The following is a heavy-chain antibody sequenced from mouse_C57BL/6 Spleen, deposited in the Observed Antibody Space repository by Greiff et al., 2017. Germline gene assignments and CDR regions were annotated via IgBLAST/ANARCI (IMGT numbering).Heavy chain of an antibody. V-gene: IGHV1-62-2*01. Sequence: QVQLQQSGAELVKPGASVKLSCKASGYTFTEYTIHWVKQRPGQGLEWIGWFYPGSGSIKYNEKFKDKATLTADKSSSTVYMELSRLTSEDSAVYFCARHEVGPPFITTVPIPWFAYWGQGTLVTVSA. CDR1: GYTFTEYT. CDR3: ARHEVGPPFITTVPIPWFAY. D-gene: IGHD1-1*01. J-gene: IGHJ3*01. CDR2: FYPGSGSI.